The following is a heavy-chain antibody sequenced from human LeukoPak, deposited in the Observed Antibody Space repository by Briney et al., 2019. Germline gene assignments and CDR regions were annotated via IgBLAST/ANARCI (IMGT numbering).Heavy chain of an antibody. CDR1: GGSISSYY. CDR3: ARGRGKVYFDY. D-gene: IGHD3-16*01. J-gene: IGHJ4*02. Sequence: SETLSLTCTVSGGSISSYYWSWIRQPPGKGLEWIGYIYYSGSTNYNPSLKSRVTTSVDTSKNQSSLKLSSVTAADTAVYYCARGRGKVYFDYWGQGTLVTVSS. CDR2: IYYSGST. V-gene: IGHV4-59*01.